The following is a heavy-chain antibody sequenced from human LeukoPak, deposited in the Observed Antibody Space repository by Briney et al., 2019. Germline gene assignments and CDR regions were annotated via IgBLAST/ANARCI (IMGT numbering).Heavy chain of an antibody. CDR2: ISYDGSNK. CDR1: GFTFSSYA. CDR3: ARADVLRFLEWLTAPHY. Sequence: GRSLRLSCAASGFTFSSYAMHWVRQAPGKGLEWVAVISYDGSNKYYAGSVKGRFTISRDNSKNTLYLQMNSLRAEDTAVYYCARADVLRFLEWLTAPHYWGQGTLVTVSS. J-gene: IGHJ4*02. D-gene: IGHD3-3*01. V-gene: IGHV3-30-3*01.